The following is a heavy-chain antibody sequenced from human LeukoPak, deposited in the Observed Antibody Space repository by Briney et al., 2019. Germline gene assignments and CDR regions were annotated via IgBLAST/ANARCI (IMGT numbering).Heavy chain of an antibody. J-gene: IGHJ3*02. V-gene: IGHV1-2*06. Sequence: ASVKVSCKASGYTFTGYYIHWVRQAPGQGLEWMGRINPNNGGTNHAQKFQGRVTMTRDMSMSTAYMELSRLRSDDTAVYYCAGEDNSSGYRPFDIWGQGTMVTVPS. CDR3: AGEDNSSGYRPFDI. CDR1: GYTFTGYY. CDR2: INPNNGGT. D-gene: IGHD3-22*01.